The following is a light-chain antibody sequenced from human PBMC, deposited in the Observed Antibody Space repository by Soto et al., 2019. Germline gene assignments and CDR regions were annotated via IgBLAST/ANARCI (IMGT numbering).Light chain of an antibody. J-gene: IGKJ5*01. V-gene: IGKV1-13*02. CDR1: QGVGRA. CDR2: DAS. Sequence: AIQLTQSPSSLSASVGDRVIITCRASQGVGRALAWYQQKPGKSPKLLIYDASILETGAPARFSGSGSGTDFNPTIRTLQPEDFGTYYCQQFNGDPSFGQGTRLDIK. CDR3: QQFNGDPS.